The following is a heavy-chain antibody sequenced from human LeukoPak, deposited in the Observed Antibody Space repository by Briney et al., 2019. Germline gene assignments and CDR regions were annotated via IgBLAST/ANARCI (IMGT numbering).Heavy chain of an antibody. CDR1: GFTFSSYA. J-gene: IGHJ5*02. CDR2: ISYDGSNK. D-gene: IGHD3-10*01. Sequence: GGSLRLSCAASGFTFSSYAMHWVRQAPGKGLEWVAVISYDGSNKYYADSVKGRFTISRDNSKNTLYLQMNSLRAEDTAVYYCARDRNPVLLWFGELLRSAPFDPWGQGTLVTVSS. V-gene: IGHV3-30*04. CDR3: ARDRNPVLLWFGELLRSAPFDP.